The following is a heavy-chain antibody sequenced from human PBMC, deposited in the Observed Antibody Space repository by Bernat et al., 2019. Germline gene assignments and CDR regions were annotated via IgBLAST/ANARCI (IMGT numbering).Heavy chain of an antibody. J-gene: IGHJ4*02. D-gene: IGHD6-19*01. V-gene: IGHV3-15*07. CDR1: GFTFSNAW. CDR3: TTGSGWYRHHYFDY. Sequence: EVQLVESGGGLVKPGGSLRLSCAASGFTFSNAWMNWVRQAPGKGLEWVGRIKSKTDGGTTDYAAPVKGRFTISRDDSKNTLYLQMNSLKTEDPAVYYCTTGSGWYRHHYFDYWGQGTLVTVSS. CDR2: IKSKTDGGTT.